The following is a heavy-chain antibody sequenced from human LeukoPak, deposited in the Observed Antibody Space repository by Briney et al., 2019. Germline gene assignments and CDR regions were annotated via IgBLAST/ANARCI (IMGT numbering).Heavy chain of an antibody. Sequence: SETLSLTCTVSGGSISSGGYYWSWIRQHPGKGLEWIGYTYYSGSTYYNPSLKSRVTISVDTSKNQFSLKLSSVTAADTAVYYCARSTVNQIDYWGQGTLVTVSS. J-gene: IGHJ4*02. CDR3: ARSTVNQIDY. CDR2: TYYSGST. D-gene: IGHD4-17*01. CDR1: GGSISSGGYY. V-gene: IGHV4-31*03.